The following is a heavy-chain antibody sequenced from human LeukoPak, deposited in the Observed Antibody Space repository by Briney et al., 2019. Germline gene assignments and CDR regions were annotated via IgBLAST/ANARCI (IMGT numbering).Heavy chain of an antibody. J-gene: IGHJ6*02. CDR3: ARCSAGNTVVTRSYYYYGMDV. CDR2: IIPIFGTA. D-gene: IGHD4-23*01. CDR1: GGTFSSYA. Sequence: SVKVSCKASGGTFSSYAISWVRQAPGQGLEWMGGIIPIFGTANYAQKFQGRVTITADESTSTAYMELSSPRSEDTAVYYCARCSAGNTVVTRSYYYYGMDVWGQGTTVTVSS. V-gene: IGHV1-69*13.